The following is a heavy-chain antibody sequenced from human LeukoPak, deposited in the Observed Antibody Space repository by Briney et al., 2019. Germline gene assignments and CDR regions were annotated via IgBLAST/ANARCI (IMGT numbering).Heavy chain of an antibody. CDR2: INPSGGST. V-gene: IGHV1-46*01. Sequence: ASVKVSCKASGYTFTSYYMHWVRQAPGQGLEWMGIINPSGGSTSYAQKFQGRVTMTRDTSTSTVYMELSSLRSEDTAVYYCARSDTATRYCSSTSCYYMDVWGKGTTVTVSS. D-gene: IGHD2-2*01. J-gene: IGHJ6*03. CDR3: ARSDTATRYCSSTSCYYMDV. CDR1: GYTFTSYY.